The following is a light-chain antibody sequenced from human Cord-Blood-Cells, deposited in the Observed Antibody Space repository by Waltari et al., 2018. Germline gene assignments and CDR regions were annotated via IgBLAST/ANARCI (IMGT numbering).Light chain of an antibody. CDR2: EGS. Sequence: QSALTQPASVSGSPGQSIPISCTGTSSDVRRYNLVSWYQQHPGKAPKLMIYEGSKRASGVSNRFSASKSGDTAALTISGLQAEDEADYYCCSYAGSSTYVFGPGTKVTAL. V-gene: IGLV2-23*01. CDR1: SSDVRRYNL. J-gene: IGLJ1*01. CDR3: CSYAGSSTYV.